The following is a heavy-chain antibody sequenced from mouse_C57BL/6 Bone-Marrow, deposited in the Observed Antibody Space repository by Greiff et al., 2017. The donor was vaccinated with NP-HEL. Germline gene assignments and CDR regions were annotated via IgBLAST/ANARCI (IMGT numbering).Heavy chain of an antibody. D-gene: IGHD1-1*01. V-gene: IGHV1-81*01. Sequence: VQLQQSGAELARPGASVKLSCKASGYTFTSYGISWVKQRTGQGLEWIGEIYPRSGNTYYNEQFKGKATLTADKSSSTAYMELRSLTSEDSAVYFCARTNSNYYGSSPSDYWGQGTTLTVSS. CDR2: IYPRSGNT. CDR3: ARTNSNYYGSSPSDY. J-gene: IGHJ2*01. CDR1: GYTFTSYG.